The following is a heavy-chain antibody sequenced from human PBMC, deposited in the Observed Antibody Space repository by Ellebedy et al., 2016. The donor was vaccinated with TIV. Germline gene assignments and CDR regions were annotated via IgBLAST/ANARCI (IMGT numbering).Heavy chain of an antibody. J-gene: IGHJ5*02. D-gene: IGHD4-17*01. Sequence: GESLKISCAASGYSFRSYWMSWVRQAPGKGLEWVANIYQDGSDQYYADSVKVRITISRDNANKSLFLQMNSLRVDDTAVYYCARRGSYGDYAVQVNSWFDTWGQGTLVSVSS. CDR3: ARRGSYGDYAVQVNSWFDT. V-gene: IGHV3-7*01. CDR2: IYQDGSDQ. CDR1: GYSFRSYW.